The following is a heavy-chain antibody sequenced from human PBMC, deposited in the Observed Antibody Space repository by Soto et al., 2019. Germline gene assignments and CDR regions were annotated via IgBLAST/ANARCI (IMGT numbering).Heavy chain of an antibody. CDR3: ARGRYDFWSGYYHFDY. V-gene: IGHV4-30-2*01. Sequence: SETLSLTCAVSGGSISSGGYSWSWIRQPPGKGLEWIGYIYHSGSTYYNPSLKSRVTISVDRSKNQFSLKLSSVTAADTAVYYCARGRYDFWSGYYHFDYWGQGTLVTVSS. CDR1: GGSISSGGYS. CDR2: IYHSGST. D-gene: IGHD3-3*01. J-gene: IGHJ4*02.